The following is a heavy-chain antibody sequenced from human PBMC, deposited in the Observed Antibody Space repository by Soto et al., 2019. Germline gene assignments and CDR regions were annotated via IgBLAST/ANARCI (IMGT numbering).Heavy chain of an antibody. J-gene: IGHJ6*02. CDR2: TYYRSKWYN. Sequence: SQTLSLTCAISGDSVSSNSAAWNWIRQSPSRGLEWLGRTYYRSKWYNDYAVSVKSRITINPDTSKNQFSLQLNSVTPEDTAVYYCARAGYCSSISCRNYYYYGMDVWGQGTTVTVSS. D-gene: IGHD2-2*01. CDR1: GDSVSSNSAA. V-gene: IGHV6-1*01. CDR3: ARAGYCSSISCRNYYYYGMDV.